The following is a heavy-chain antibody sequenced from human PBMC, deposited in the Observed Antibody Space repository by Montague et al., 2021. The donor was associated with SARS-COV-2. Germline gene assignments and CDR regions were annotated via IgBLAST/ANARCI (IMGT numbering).Heavy chain of an antibody. CDR3: ARVRRGYSYALGVSDYFDH. CDR1: GGSISSYY. V-gene: IGHV4-59*01. Sequence: SETLSLTCTVSGGSISSYYWNWIRQPPGKGQGWVGYVYYNGGTNYNPSLKSRVTISINTSKNHFSLTLNSMTAADTAVYYCARVRRGYSYALGVSDYFDHWGQGTLVTVSS. D-gene: IGHD3-10*01. J-gene: IGHJ4*02. CDR2: VYYNGGT.